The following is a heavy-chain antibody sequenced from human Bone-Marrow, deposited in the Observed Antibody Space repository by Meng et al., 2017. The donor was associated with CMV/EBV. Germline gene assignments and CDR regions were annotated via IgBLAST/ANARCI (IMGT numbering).Heavy chain of an antibody. CDR1: GGSISSYY. V-gene: IGHV4-59*01. J-gene: IGHJ6*02. Sequence: SEPLSLTCTVSGGSISSYYWSWIRQPPGKGLEWIGYIYYSGSTNYNPSLKSRVTISVDTSKNQFSLKLSSVTAADTAVYYCARLWFGGTMDVWGQGTTVTVSS. D-gene: IGHD3-10*01. CDR3: ARLWFGGTMDV. CDR2: IYYSGST.